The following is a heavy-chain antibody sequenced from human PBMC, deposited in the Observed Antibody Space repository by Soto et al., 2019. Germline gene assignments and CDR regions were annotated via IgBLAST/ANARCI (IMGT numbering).Heavy chain of an antibody. J-gene: IGHJ6*02. V-gene: IGHV1-3*01. CDR3: ARAQWYPYYSYYGMDV. Sequence: KFQGRVTITRDTSASTAYMELSSLRSEDTAVYYCARAQWYPYYSYYGMDVWGQGTTVTVSS. D-gene: IGHD2-2*01.